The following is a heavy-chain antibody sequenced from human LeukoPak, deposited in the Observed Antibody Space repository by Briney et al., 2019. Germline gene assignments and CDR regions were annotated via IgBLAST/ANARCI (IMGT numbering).Heavy chain of an antibody. Sequence: GGSLRLSCAASGFTFSSYAMSWVRQAPGKGLEWVSAISGSGGSTYYADSVKGRFTISRDNSKNTLYLQMNSLRAEDTAVYYCAKLVGDVSDYFPFDYWGQGSLVTVSS. D-gene: IGHD2/OR15-2a*01. CDR3: AKLVGDVSDYFPFDY. V-gene: IGHV3-23*01. CDR1: GFTFSSYA. J-gene: IGHJ4*02. CDR2: ISGSGGST.